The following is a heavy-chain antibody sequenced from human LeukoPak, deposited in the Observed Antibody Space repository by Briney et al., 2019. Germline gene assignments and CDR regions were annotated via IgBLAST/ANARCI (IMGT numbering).Heavy chain of an antibody. V-gene: IGHV1-18*01. J-gene: IGHJ4*02. Sequence: ASVKVSCKASGYTFTSYGISWVRLAPGQWLEWMGWISAYNGNTNYAQKLQGRVTMTTDTSTSTAYMELRSLRSDDTAVYYCARDTTMVRGVLGGYWGQGTLVTVSS. CDR1: GYTFTSYG. D-gene: IGHD3-10*01. CDR3: ARDTTMVRGVLGGY. CDR2: ISAYNGNT.